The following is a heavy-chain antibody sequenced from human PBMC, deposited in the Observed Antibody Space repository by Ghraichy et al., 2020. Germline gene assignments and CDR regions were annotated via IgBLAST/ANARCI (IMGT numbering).Heavy chain of an antibody. V-gene: IGHV3-21*01. D-gene: IGHD5-18*01. Sequence: GGSLRLSCAAAGFTFSSYSMNWVRQAPGKGLEWVSSISSSSSYIYYADSVKGRFTISRDNAKNSLYLQMNSLRAEDTAVYYCARDRGSYGYLAFDYWGQGTLVTVSS. CDR3: ARDRGSYGYLAFDY. CDR1: GFTFSSYS. J-gene: IGHJ4*02. CDR2: ISSSSSYI.